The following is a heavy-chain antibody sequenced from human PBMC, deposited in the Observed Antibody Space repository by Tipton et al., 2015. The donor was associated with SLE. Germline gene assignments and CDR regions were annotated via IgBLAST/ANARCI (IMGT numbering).Heavy chain of an antibody. V-gene: IGHV3-30*03. J-gene: IGHJ4*02. Sequence: SLRLSCAASGFTFSSYGMHWVRQAPGKGLEWVAVISYDGSNKYYADSVKGRFTISRDNSKNTLYLQMNSLRAEDTAVYYCSPAGLNFDYWGQGTLVTVSS. D-gene: IGHD6-19*01. CDR3: SPAGLNFDY. CDR1: GFTFSSYG. CDR2: ISYDGSNK.